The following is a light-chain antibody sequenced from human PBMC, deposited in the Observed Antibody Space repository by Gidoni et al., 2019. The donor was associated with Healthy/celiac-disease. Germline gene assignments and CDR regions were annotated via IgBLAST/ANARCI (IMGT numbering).Light chain of an antibody. J-gene: IGLJ2*01. CDR1: SSNIGAGYD. V-gene: IGLV1-40*01. Sequence: QSVLTQPPSVSGAPGQRVTISCTGSSSNIGAGYDVHWSQQLPRTAPKLLIYGNSNRPSGVPDRFSGSKSGTSASLAITGLQAEDEADYYCQSYDSSLSGSVVFGGGTKLTVL. CDR2: GNS. CDR3: QSYDSSLSGSVV.